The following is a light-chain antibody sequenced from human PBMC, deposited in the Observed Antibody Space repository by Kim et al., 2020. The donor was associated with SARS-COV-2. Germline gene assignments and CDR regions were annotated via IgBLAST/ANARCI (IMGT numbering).Light chain of an antibody. CDR1: SSDVGNYNL. J-gene: IGLJ1*01. Sequence: QSALTQPASVSGSPGQSITISCTGTSSDVGNYNLVSWYQQHPGKAPKLMIYEVSKRPSGVSNRFSGSKSGNTASLTISGLQAEDEADYYCCSYAGSSTPYVFGTGTKVTFL. CDR2: EVS. CDR3: CSYAGSSTPYV. V-gene: IGLV2-23*02.